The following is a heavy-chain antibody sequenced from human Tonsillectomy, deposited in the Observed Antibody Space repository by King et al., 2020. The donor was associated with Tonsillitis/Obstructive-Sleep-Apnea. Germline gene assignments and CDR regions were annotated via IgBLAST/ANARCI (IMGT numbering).Heavy chain of an antibody. J-gene: IGHJ5*02. CDR2: ISSSGSTI. CDR1: GFTFSSYE. D-gene: IGHD3-22*01. V-gene: IGHV3-48*03. Sequence: VQLVESGGGLVQPGGSLRLSCAASGFTFSSYEMNWVRQAPGKGLEWVPYISSSGSTIYYADSVKGRFTISRDNAKNSLYLQMNSLRAEDTAVYYCARDESPYYYDSSGYSWFDPWGQGTLVTVSS. CDR3: ARDESPYYYDSSGYSWFDP.